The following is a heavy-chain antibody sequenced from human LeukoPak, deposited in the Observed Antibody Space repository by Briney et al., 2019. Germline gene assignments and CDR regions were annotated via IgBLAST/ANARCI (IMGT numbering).Heavy chain of an antibody. J-gene: IGHJ6*02. CDR1: GYTFTGYY. D-gene: IGHD3-3*01. Sequence: ASVKVSCKASGYTFTGYYMHWVRQAPGQGLEWMGWINPNSGGTNYAQKFQGRVTMTRDTSISTAYMELSRLRSDDTAVYYCARDGDFWSGSTGMDVWGQGTTVTVSS. CDR2: INPNSGGT. V-gene: IGHV1-2*02. CDR3: ARDGDFWSGSTGMDV.